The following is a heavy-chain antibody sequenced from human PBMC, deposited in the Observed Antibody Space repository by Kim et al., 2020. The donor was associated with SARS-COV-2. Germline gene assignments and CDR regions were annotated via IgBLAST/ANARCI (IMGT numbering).Heavy chain of an antibody. CDR3: ALTYYYDSSGYSNDY. Sequence: SLKSRVTISVDTSKNQFSLKLSSVTAADTAVYYCALTYYYDSSGYSNDYWGQGTLVTVSS. J-gene: IGHJ4*02. V-gene: IGHV4-39*01. D-gene: IGHD3-22*01.